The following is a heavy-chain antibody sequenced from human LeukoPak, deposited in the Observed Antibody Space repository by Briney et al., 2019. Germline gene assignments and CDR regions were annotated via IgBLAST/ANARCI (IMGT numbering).Heavy chain of an antibody. CDR3: ARDSRGYYGSGSYYFWFDP. Sequence: SETLSLTCTVSGGSISSYYWSWIRQPPGKGLEWIGYIYYSGTTNYNPSLKSRVTISVDTSKNQFSLKLTSVTAADTAVYYCARDSRGYYGSGSYYFWFDPWGQGTLVTVSS. CDR2: IYYSGTT. V-gene: IGHV4-59*01. CDR1: GGSISSYY. D-gene: IGHD3-10*01. J-gene: IGHJ5*02.